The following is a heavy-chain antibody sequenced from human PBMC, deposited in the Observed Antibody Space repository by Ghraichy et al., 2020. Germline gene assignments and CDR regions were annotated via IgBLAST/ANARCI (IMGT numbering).Heavy chain of an antibody. J-gene: IGHJ5*02. D-gene: IGHD2-15*01. V-gene: IGHV4-59*01. CDR2: IYYSGST. Sequence: SETLSLTCTVSGGSISSSYWSWIRQPPGKGLEWIGYIYYSGSTNYNPSLKSRVTISVDTSKNQFSLKLSSVTAADTAVYYCARGGLLYTWFDPWGQGTLVTVSS. CDR3: ARGGLLYTWFDP. CDR1: GGSISSSY.